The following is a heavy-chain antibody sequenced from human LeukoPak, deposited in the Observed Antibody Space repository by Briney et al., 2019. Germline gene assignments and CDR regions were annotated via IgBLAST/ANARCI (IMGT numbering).Heavy chain of an antibody. V-gene: IGHV4-31*03. D-gene: IGHD3-10*01. Sequence: PSETLSLTCTVSGGSISSGCYDWSWTRQHPGKGLDWIGYIYYRGSTYYNPSLKSRVTISVDTSKNQFSLKMSSVTAADTAVYYCSVGYYGSVTPFDYWGQGTLVTVSS. J-gene: IGHJ4*02. CDR1: GGSISSGCYD. CDR3: SVGYYGSVTPFDY. CDR2: IYYRGST.